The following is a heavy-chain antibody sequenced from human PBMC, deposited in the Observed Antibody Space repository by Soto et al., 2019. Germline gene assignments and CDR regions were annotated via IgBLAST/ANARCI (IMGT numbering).Heavy chain of an antibody. CDR3: ARDEAAAGKDY. J-gene: IGHJ4*02. V-gene: IGHV1-2*04. CDR2: INPNSGGT. Sequence: GASVKVSCKASGYTFTGYYMHWVRQAPGQGLEWMGWINPNSGGTNYAQKFQGWVTMTRDTSISTAYMELSRLRSDDKAVYYCARDEAAAGKDYWCQGILVNVS. D-gene: IGHD6-13*01. CDR1: GYTFTGYY.